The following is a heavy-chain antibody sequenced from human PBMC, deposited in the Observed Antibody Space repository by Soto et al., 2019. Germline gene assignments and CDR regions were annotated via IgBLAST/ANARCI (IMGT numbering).Heavy chain of an antibody. CDR1: GFTFSTYW. CDR2: IKQDASGE. V-gene: IGHV3-7*01. D-gene: IGHD3-10*01. CDR3: ARDRGPPRYLYYGMDV. J-gene: IGHJ6*02. Sequence: GGSLRLSCAASGFTFSTYWMSWVRQAPGKGLEWLGNIKQDASGENYVDSVKGRFTISRDNANHSLYLQMNSLRAEDTAVYYCARDRGPPRYLYYGMDVWGQGTTVTVSS.